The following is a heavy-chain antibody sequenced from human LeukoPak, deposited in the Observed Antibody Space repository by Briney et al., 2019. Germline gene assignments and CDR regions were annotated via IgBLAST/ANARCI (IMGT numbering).Heavy chain of an antibody. CDR2: INSGSSSI. CDR3: ARVLLERPGIDSFDM. J-gene: IGHJ3*02. Sequence: GGSPRLSCGPSEFSLRSYSMDWVRQAPRKRLEWVSHINSGSSSIYYADSVKGRFTISRDNAGKSLYLHMNSLRAEDTAVYYCARVLLERPGIDSFDMGGQGTMATVSS. D-gene: IGHD1-1*01. CDR1: EFSLRSYS. V-gene: IGHV3-48*01.